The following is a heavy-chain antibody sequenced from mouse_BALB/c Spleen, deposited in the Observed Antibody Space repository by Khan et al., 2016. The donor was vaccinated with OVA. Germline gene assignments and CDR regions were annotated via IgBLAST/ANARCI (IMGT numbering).Heavy chain of an antibody. CDR3: TNGNYGWFAN. D-gene: IGHD2-1*01. V-gene: IGHV5-9-3*01. CDR2: ISSAGTYT. Sequence: VQLKESGGGLVKPGGSLKLSCSASGFTFSTFVMSWVRQTPEKRLEWVATISSAGTYTYYSDRVKGRFTISRDNAKNPLYLQMNSLRSEDTAMYYCTNGNYGWFANWGQGTLVTVSA. J-gene: IGHJ3*01. CDR1: GFTFSTFV.